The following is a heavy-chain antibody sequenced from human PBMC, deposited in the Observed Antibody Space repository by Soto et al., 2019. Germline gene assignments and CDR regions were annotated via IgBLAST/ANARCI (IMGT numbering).Heavy chain of an antibody. CDR1: GFSFSDYD. J-gene: IGHJ6*02. CDR2: IGAAGDP. D-gene: IGHD2-15*01. V-gene: IGHV3-13*05. Sequence: GGSLRLSCTASGFSFSDYDMHWVRQAPGKGLEWVSTIGAAGDPYYTGSVKHRFTISRENARNSMFLQMNSVTVGDTAVYYCARAYTGRLPRRADYYYALDVWGQGIMVTVSS. CDR3: ARAYTGRLPRRADYYYALDV.